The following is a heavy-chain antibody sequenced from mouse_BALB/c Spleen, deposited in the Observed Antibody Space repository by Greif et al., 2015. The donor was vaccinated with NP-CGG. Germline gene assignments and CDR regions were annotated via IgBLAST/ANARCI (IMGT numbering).Heavy chain of an antibody. J-gene: IGHJ4*01. CDR1: GFTFSSFG. CDR2: ISSGSSTI. CDR3: ARTTVVAYYAMDY. V-gene: IGHV5-17*02. D-gene: IGHD1-1*01. Sequence: VQLQQSGGGLVQPGGSRKLSCAASGFTFSSFGMHWVRQAPEKGLEWVAYISSGSSTIYYADTVKGRFTISRDNPKNTLFLQMTSLRSEDTAMYYCARTTVVAYYAMDYWDQGTSVTVSS.